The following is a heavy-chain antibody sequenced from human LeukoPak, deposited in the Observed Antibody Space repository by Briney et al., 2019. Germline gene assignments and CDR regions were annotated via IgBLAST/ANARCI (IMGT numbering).Heavy chain of an antibody. CDR2: IYYSGST. D-gene: IGHD6-6*01. J-gene: IGHJ4*02. Sequence: PETLSLTCTVSGGSISSYYWSWIRQPPGEGLEGIGYIYYSGSTNYNPSLKSRVTILVDTSKNQFSLGLSSVTAADTAVYYCARGRESSSSEGYYFDYWGQGTLVTVSS. CDR3: ARGRESSSSEGYYFDY. V-gene: IGHV4-59*08. CDR1: GGSISSYY.